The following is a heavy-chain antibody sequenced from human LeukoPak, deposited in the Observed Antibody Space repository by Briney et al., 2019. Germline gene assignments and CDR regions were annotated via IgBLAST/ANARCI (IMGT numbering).Heavy chain of an antibody. CDR2: IYYSGST. J-gene: IGHJ5*02. CDR1: GGSISSSSYY. Sequence: TSETLSLTCTVSGGSISSSSYYWGWIRQPPGKGLEWIGSIYYSGSTYYNPSLKSRVTISVDTSKNQFSLKLSSVTAADTAVYYCARDSPSNWNDGVDPWGQGTLVTVSS. D-gene: IGHD1-20*01. V-gene: IGHV4-39*07. CDR3: ARDSPSNWNDGVDP.